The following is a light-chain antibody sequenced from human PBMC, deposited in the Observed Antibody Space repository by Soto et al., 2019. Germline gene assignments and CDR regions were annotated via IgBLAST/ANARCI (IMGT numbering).Light chain of an antibody. V-gene: IGLV3-27*01. CDR1: VLTKKY. J-gene: IGLJ3*02. CDR2: MDS. Sequence: SYELTQPSSVSVSPGQTARITCSGDVLTKKYARWFQQRPGQAPKLVIYMDSERPSGIPERFSGSSSGTTVTLTISGAQVDDEADYYCYSAADNTWVFGGGTKLTVL. CDR3: YSAADNTWV.